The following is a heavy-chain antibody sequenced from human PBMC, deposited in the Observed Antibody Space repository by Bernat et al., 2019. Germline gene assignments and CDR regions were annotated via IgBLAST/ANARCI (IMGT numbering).Heavy chain of an antibody. D-gene: IGHD3-10*01. Sequence: QVQLVESGGGEVQPGGSPRLSCAASGFTFSNYGMHWVRQAPGKGLEWVAFIRYDGSDKYYADSVKGRFTISRDNSKNTLYLQMNGLRVEDTAVYYCAKERSYGPFDYWGQGTLVTVSS. CDR3: AKERSYGPFDY. J-gene: IGHJ4*02. V-gene: IGHV3-30*02. CDR1: GFTFSNYG. CDR2: IRYDGSDK.